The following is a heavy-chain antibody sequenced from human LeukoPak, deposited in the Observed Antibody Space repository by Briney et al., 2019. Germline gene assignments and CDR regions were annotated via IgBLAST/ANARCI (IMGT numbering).Heavy chain of an antibody. D-gene: IGHD6-19*01. J-gene: IGHJ5*02. CDR3: ARSLQGSGWYGWFDP. V-gene: IGHV1-2*02. CDR1: GYTFTGYY. CDR2: INPNSGGT. Sequence: GASVKVSCKTSGYTFTGYYIHWVRQAPGQGPEWMGWINPNSGGTNYAQNFQGRVTMTRDTSISTAYMELSRLKFDDTAVYYCARSLQGSGWYGWFDPWGQGTLVTVSS.